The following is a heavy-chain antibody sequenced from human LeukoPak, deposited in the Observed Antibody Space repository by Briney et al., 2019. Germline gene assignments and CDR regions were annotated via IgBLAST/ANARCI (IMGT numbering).Heavy chain of an antibody. V-gene: IGHV3-48*01. Sequence: PGGSLRLSCAASGFTFSSDSMNWVRQALGEGLEWGSYISSSSSTIYYADSVKGRFTISRDNAKNSLYLQMNSLRAEDTAVYYCARDVLGRSYMDVWGKGTTVTVSS. D-gene: IGHD1-26*01. J-gene: IGHJ6*03. CDR1: GFTFSSDS. CDR3: ARDVLGRSYMDV. CDR2: ISSSSSTI.